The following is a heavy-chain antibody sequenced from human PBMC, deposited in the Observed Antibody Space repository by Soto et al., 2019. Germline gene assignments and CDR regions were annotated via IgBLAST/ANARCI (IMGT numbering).Heavy chain of an antibody. D-gene: IGHD3-3*01. J-gene: IGHJ6*01. V-gene: IGHV3-48*02. CDR2: ISSSSSTI. CDR3: ARDLGLKLARYYDFWSGYPPHGMDV. Sequence: GSLRLSCAASGFTFSSYSMNWVRQAPGKGLEWVSYISSSSSTIYYADSVKGRFTISRDNAKNSLYLQMNSLRDEDTAVYYCARDLGLKLARYYDFWSGYPPHGMDVWGQGTTVTVSS. CDR1: GFTFSSYS.